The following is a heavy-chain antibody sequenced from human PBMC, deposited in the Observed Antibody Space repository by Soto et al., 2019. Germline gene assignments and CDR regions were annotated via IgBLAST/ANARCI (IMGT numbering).Heavy chain of an antibody. Sequence: SETLSLPCSLSGDSVSSDAYYWTWIRQPPGKTLEWVGFILSSGGTSTTPSLRSRLSMSVDTARNQFSMRLTSVTAADTGVYFCAKARDTTIVGVVFDYWGQGAQVTVSS. CDR2: ILSSGGT. CDR1: GDSVSSDAYY. J-gene: IGHJ4*02. D-gene: IGHD3-3*01. CDR3: AKARDTTIVGVVFDY. V-gene: IGHV4-61*08.